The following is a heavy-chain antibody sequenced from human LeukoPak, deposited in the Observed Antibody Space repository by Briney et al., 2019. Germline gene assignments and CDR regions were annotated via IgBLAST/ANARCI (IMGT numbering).Heavy chain of an antibody. Sequence: SETLSLTCTVSGVSISSYYWSWIRQPPGKGLEWIGYIYTSGSTNYTPSLTRRVTISADTSKQKFSLKLSTVTAADTAVYYCASRGISAREFDYGGQGTLVTVSS. CDR3: ASRGISAREFDY. CDR1: GVSISSYY. V-gene: IGHV4-4*09. D-gene: IGHD6-6*01. J-gene: IGHJ4*02. CDR2: IYTSGST.